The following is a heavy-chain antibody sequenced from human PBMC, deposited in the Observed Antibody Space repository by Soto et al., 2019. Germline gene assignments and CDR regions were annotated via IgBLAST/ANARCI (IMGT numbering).Heavy chain of an antibody. V-gene: IGHV4-59*01. CDR1: SDSISSYY. D-gene: IGHD6-13*01. CDR3: ASGTSWQLPFDY. CDR2: ISYSGST. Sequence: QVQLQESGPGLVKPSETLSLTCTVSSDSISSYYWSWIRQPPGKRLECIGYISYSGSTDYNPSLKSRVTISGDTSKNQFSLKVSSVTAADTAVYYCASGTSWQLPFDYWGQGTLVTVSS. J-gene: IGHJ4*02.